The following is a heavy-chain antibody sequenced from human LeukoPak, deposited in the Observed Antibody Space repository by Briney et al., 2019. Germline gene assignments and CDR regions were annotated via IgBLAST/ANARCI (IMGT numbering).Heavy chain of an antibody. CDR2: ISGSGGST. D-gene: IGHD3-16*02. CDR1: GFTFSSYA. V-gene: IGHV3-23*01. Sequence: GGSLRLSCAASGFTFSSYAMSWVRQAPGKGLEWVSAISGSGGSTYYADSVKGRFTISRDNSKNTLYLQMNSLRAEDTAVYYCAKDRGDYVWGSYRYFDYWGQGTLVTVSS. J-gene: IGHJ4*02. CDR3: AKDRGDYVWGSYRYFDY.